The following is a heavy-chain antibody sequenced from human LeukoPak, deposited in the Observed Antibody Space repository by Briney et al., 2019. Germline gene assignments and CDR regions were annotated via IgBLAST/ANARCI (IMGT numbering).Heavy chain of an antibody. CDR2: INSDGSST. CDR3: ARDLRSITIFGVVIRENWFDP. CDR1: GFTFSSYW. D-gene: IGHD3-3*01. Sequence: GGSLRLSCAASGFTFSSYWMLWVRQAPGKGLVWVSRINSDGSSTSYADSVKGRFTISRDNAKNTLYLQMNSLRAEDTAVYYCARDLRSITIFGVVIRENWFDPWGQGTLVTVSS. J-gene: IGHJ5*02. V-gene: IGHV3-74*01.